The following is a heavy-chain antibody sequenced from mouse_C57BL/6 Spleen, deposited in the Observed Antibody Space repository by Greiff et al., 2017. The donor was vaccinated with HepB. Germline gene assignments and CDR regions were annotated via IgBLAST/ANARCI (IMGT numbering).Heavy chain of an antibody. J-gene: IGHJ2*01. CDR1: GFNIKDYY. D-gene: IGHD2-4*01. CDR2: IDPEDGDT. V-gene: IGHV14-1*01. Sequence: EVQLQQSGAELVRPGASVKLSCTASGFNIKDYYMHWVKQRPEQGLEWIGRIDPEDGDTEYAPKFQGKATMTADTSSNTAYLQLSTLTSEDTAVYNCTTSPYDYDSYFDYWGQGTTLTVSS. CDR3: TTSPYDYDSYFDY.